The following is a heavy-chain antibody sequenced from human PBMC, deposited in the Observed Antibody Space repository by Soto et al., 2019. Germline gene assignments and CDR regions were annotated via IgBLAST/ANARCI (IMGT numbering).Heavy chain of an antibody. CDR3: ARPDYGDYAWLDY. CDR2: INLNSGGT. D-gene: IGHD4-17*01. V-gene: IGHV1-2*02. J-gene: IGHJ4*02. CDR1: GYTFTGYY. Sequence: ASVEVSCKXSGYTFTGYYMHWVRQAPGQGLEWMGWINLNSGGTNYAQKFQGRVTMTRDTSISTAYMELSRLRSDDTAVYYCARPDYGDYAWLDYWGQGTLVTVSS.